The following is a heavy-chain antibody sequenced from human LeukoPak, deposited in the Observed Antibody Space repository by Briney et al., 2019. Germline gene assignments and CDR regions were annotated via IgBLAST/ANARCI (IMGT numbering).Heavy chain of an antibody. CDR2: INPHTGAT. D-gene: IGHD4-17*01. V-gene: IGHV1-2*02. CDR3: ARDGFRVTTTFTYYYYYYMDV. Sequence: ASVKVSCKASGYRFTGYHIHWVRQAPGQGLEWMGWINPHTGATNYAQKFQGRVTMTRDTSVSTASMELNRLKSDDTAVYYCARDGFRVTTTFTYYYYYYMDVWGGGTTVTVSS. CDR1: GYRFTGYH. J-gene: IGHJ6*03.